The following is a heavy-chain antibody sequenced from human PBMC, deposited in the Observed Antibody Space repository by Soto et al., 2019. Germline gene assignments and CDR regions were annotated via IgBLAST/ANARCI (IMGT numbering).Heavy chain of an antibody. CDR3: AKMGYSGRGYWDLVLYGFDL. V-gene: IGHV3-30*18. J-gene: IGHJ6*02. Sequence: QVQLVESGGGVVQPGRSLRLSCAVSEFIFSNYGMHWVRQAPGKGLEWLAVISYDGSQIDYADSVKGRFTISRDNSKNTLYLQLNNLRTEDTARYYCAKMGYSGRGYWDLVLYGFDLWGQGTTVTVS. CDR2: ISYDGSQI. CDR1: EFIFSNYG. D-gene: IGHD5-12*01.